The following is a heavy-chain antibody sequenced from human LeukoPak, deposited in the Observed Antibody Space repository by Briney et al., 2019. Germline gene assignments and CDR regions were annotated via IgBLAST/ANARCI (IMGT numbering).Heavy chain of an antibody. D-gene: IGHD1-26*01. CDR3: GRHQNGGTYPIDY. Sequence: KTSETLSLTCTVSGGSISSFYWSWIRQPPGKGLEFIGHIYYSGSTNYNPSLKSRVTMSVDTSKNQFSLKLTSVTAADTAIYYCGRHQNGGTYPIDYWGQGTLVTVSS. CDR2: IYYSGST. J-gene: IGHJ4*01. CDR1: GGSISSFY. V-gene: IGHV4-59*08.